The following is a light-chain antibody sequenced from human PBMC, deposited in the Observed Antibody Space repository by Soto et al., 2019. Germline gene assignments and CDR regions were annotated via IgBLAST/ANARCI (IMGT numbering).Light chain of an antibody. V-gene: IGKV1-9*01. Sequence: IQLTQSPSSLSASVGDRVTITCRASQGISSYLAWYQQKPWKAPKLLIYAASTLQSGVPSRFSGSGSGTDFTLTISSLQPEDFATYYCPQLNSYPPAFGPGTKVDIK. CDR2: AAS. CDR3: PQLNSYPPA. J-gene: IGKJ3*01. CDR1: QGISSY.